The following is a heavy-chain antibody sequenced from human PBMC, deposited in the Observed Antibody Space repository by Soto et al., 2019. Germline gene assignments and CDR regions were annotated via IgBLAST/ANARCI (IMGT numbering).Heavy chain of an antibody. Sequence: SETLSLTCAVYGGSFSCHSWTWIRQSPGKGLEWIGDINHSGRVNYSPSLKSRVTISLDTSKNQFSLTLSAVTAADTAMYYCSTRAYDTNGYYRFDPWGRGTLVTVSS. CDR2: INHSGRV. CDR1: GGSFSCHS. CDR3: STRAYDTNGYYRFDP. V-gene: IGHV4-34*01. J-gene: IGHJ5*01. D-gene: IGHD3-22*01.